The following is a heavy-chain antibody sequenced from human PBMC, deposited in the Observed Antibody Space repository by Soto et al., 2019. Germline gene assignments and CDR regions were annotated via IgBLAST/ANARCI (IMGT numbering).Heavy chain of an antibody. CDR3: VRDPDGDSSRSPS. CDR2: INPAANTR. V-gene: IGHV3-7*01. CDR1: GFTLSDYW. Sequence: HPGGSLRLSCEASGFTLSDYWTSWVRQAPGKGLEWVANINPAANTRLYVDSVKGRSTISRDNAKNSLYLQMNSLRAEDTAVFYCVRDPDGDSSRSPSWGQGTLVTVSS. J-gene: IGHJ4*02. D-gene: IGHD4-17*01.